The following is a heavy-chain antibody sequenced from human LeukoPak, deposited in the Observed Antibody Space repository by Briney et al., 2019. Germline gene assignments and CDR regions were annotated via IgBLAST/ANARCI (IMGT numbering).Heavy chain of an antibody. CDR3: AKDVTPLRYSSSWPYFAY. V-gene: IGHV3-30*18. CDR2: ILYDGSKK. J-gene: IGHJ4*02. Sequence: PGGSLRLSCAASGFTFSSYGMHWVRQGPGKGLEWVAVILYDGSKKYYADSVKGRFTISRDNSKNTLYLQMNSLRAEDTAVYYCAKDVTPLRYSSSWPYFAYWGQGTLVTVSS. D-gene: IGHD6-13*01. CDR1: GFTFSSYG.